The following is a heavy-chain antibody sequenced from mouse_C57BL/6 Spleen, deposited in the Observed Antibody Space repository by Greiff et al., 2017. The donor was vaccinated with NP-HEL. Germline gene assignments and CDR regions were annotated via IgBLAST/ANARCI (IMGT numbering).Heavy chain of an antibody. D-gene: IGHD1-1*02. CDR3: AREGYYYGGG. J-gene: IGHJ2*01. CDR2: IYPGDGDT. Sequence: VQLQESGPELVKPGASVKISCKASGYAFSSSWMNWVKQRPGKGLEWIGRIYPGDGDTNYNGKFKGKATLTADKSSSTAYMQLSSLTSEDSAVYFCAREGYYYGGGWGQGTTLTVSS. CDR1: GYAFSSSW. V-gene: IGHV1-82*01.